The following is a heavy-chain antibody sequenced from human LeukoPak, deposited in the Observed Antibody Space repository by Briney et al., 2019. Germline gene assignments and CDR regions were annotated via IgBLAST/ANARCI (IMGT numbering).Heavy chain of an antibody. Sequence: GASVKVSCKASGYTFTSYYMHWVRQAPGQGLEWMGWINPNSGGTNYAQKFQGRVTMTRDTSISTAYMELSRLRSDDTAVYYCARDRSIAVYGMDVWGQGTTVTVSS. V-gene: IGHV1-2*02. J-gene: IGHJ6*02. CDR2: INPNSGGT. CDR3: ARDRSIAVYGMDV. CDR1: GYTFTSYY. D-gene: IGHD6-19*01.